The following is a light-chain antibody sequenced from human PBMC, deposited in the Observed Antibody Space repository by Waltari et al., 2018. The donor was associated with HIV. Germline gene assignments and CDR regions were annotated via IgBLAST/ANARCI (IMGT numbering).Light chain of an antibody. CDR1: RSLLQSNGYNS. CDR2: FAS. CDR3: MEALEVT. Sequence: DTVMTQSPLALAVTPGEPASISCRSSRSLLQSNGYNSLDWYLQKPGQSPQLLIYFASNRASGAPDRFSGSGSGRDFTLKISRVEAEDVGVDDCMEALEVTFGQGTKVEIK. V-gene: IGKV2-28*01. J-gene: IGKJ1*01.